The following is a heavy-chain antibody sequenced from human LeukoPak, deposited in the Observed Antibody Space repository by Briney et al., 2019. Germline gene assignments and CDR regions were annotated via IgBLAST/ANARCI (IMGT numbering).Heavy chain of an antibody. CDR2: MNPNSGKT. J-gene: IGHJ4*02. CDR3: ACGEIVAAPDY. V-gene: IGHV1-8*01. D-gene: IGHD6-13*01. Sequence: ASVKVSCKASGYTFTSYDINWVRQATGQGLEWMGWMNPNSGKTAYSQKFQGRVAMTRNTSISTAYMELSSLTSEDTAVYYCACGEIVAAPDYWGQGTLVTVSS. CDR1: GYTFTSYD.